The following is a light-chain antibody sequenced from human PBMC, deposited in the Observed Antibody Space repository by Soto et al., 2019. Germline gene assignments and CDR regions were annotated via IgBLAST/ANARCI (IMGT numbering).Light chain of an antibody. CDR1: QSVSSTY. J-gene: IGKJ2*01. V-gene: IGKV3-20*01. CDR3: QQYGTSPYT. Sequence: EIVLTQSPGTLSLSPGERATLSCRASQSVSSTYLAWYQQKPGQAPSLLIYAASRRATGIPDRFSGSGSGTDFTLTISRLEPEEFAVYYCQQYGTSPYTFGQGTKLEIK. CDR2: AAS.